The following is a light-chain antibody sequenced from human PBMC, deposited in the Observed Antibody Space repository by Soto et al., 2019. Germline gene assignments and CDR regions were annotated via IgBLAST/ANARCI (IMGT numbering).Light chain of an antibody. CDR2: GAS. J-gene: IGKJ5*01. Sequence: EIVWTQSPGTLSLSPGERATLSCRASQSVSGSYLAWYKQKPGQTPRLLIYGASSRATGIPDRFSGSGSGTEFTLTISRLEPEDFAVYYCQQYGSSPITFGQGTRLEIK. CDR1: QSVSGSY. CDR3: QQYGSSPIT. V-gene: IGKV3-20*01.